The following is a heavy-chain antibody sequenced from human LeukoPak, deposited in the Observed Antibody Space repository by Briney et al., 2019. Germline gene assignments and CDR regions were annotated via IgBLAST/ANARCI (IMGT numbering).Heavy chain of an antibody. J-gene: IGHJ4*02. D-gene: IGHD3-16*01. CDR1: GFTFSSYS. CDR3: AKNGGGLIPFDY. V-gene: IGHV3-23*01. CDR2: ISGSGGST. Sequence: GGSLRLSCAASGFTFSSYSMNWVRQAPGKGLEWVSAISGSGGSTYYADSVKGRFTISRDNSKNTLYLQMNSLRAEDTAVYYCAKNGGGLIPFDYWGQGTLVTVSS.